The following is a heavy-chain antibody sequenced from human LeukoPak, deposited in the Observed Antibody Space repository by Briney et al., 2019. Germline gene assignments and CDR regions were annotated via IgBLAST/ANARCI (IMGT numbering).Heavy chain of an antibody. V-gene: IGHV3-23*01. CDR2: ISGRGANT. CDR1: GFSFSNYA. D-gene: IGHD2-2*01. Sequence: GGSLRLSCAASGFSFSNYAMSWVRQAPGKGLEWVSAISGRGANTYYADSVKGRFTISRDNSKNTLYMQMNSLRAEDTAVYYCAKAVVIVPTATPFDYWGQGTLVSVSS. J-gene: IGHJ4*02. CDR3: AKAVVIVPTATPFDY.